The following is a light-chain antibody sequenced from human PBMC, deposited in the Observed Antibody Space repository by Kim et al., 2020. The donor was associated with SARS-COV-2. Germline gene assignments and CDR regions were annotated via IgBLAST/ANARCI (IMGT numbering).Light chain of an antibody. CDR2: GAS. V-gene: IGKV3-15*01. Sequence: VSPGERATLSCKASQSISNNLAGYQQKPGQAPRLLISGASTRATGISVRFSGSGSGTEFTLTISSLQSEDFAVYSCQQYNNWPPTFGGGTKVDIK. J-gene: IGKJ4*01. CDR3: QQYNNWPPT. CDR1: QSISNN.